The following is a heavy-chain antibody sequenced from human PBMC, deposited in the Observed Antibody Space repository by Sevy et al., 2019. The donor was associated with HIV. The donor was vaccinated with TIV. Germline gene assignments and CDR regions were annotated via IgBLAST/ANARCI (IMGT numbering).Heavy chain of an antibody. J-gene: IGHJ4*02. CDR2: IHFNGNT. V-gene: IGHV4-59*01. D-gene: IGHD6-6*01. CDR1: GGSISSYF. CDR3: ARDSTSRPRVLDY. Sequence: SETLSLTCSVSGGSISSYFWTWVRQSPGKGLEGIRTIHFNGNTDYSPSLKSRVTLSLDTPKSQFSLTLKSVTAADTAIYFCARDSTSRPRVLDYWGQGTLVTVSS.